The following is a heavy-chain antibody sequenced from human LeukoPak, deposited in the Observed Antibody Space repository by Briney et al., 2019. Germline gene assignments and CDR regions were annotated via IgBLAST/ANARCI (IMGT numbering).Heavy chain of an antibody. D-gene: IGHD5-12*01. J-gene: IGHJ6*03. V-gene: IGHV4-39*01. CDR1: SGSIISSSHY. CDR3: ARSTVATIRGGYSSGPYYYYMDV. CDR2: MDYSGNP. Sequence: PSETLSLTCSVSSGSIISSSHYWGWIRQSPGKGLEWIGSMDYSGNPYYNPSLKSRAIISVDTSENQFSLKLRSVTAADTAVYYCARSTVATIRGGYSSGPYYYYMDVWGKGTTVTVSS.